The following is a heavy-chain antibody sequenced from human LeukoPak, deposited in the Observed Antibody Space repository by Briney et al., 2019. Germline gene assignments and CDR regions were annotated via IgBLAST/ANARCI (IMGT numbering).Heavy chain of an antibody. CDR1: GGSISSYY. V-gene: IGHV4-59*01. D-gene: IGHD4-23*01. Sequence: PSETLSLTCTVSGGSISSYYWSWIRQPPGKGPEWIGYIYYSGSTNYNPSLKSRVTISVDTSKNQFSLKLSSVTAADTAVYYCAGDYGGNVDYWGQGTLVTVSS. CDR2: IYYSGST. CDR3: AGDYGGNVDY. J-gene: IGHJ4*02.